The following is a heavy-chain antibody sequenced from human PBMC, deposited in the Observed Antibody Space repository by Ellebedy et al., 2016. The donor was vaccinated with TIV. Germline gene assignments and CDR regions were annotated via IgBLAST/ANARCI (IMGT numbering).Heavy chain of an antibody. CDR3: ARARIAAAGRTHYYYYYMDV. Sequence: DSVKGRFTISRDNAKNSLYLQMNSLRAEDTAVYYCARARIAAAGRTHYYYYYMDVWGKGTTVTVSS. J-gene: IGHJ6*03. D-gene: IGHD6-13*01. V-gene: IGHV3-7*01.